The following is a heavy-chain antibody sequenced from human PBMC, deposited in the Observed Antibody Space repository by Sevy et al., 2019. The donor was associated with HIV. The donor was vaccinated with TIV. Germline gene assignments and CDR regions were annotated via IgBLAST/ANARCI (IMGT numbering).Heavy chain of an antibody. J-gene: IGHJ3*01. Sequence: GGSLRLSCAASGFIFSSFGMHWVRQAPGKGLEWVTFIRYDSSTKYYVESVKGRFTISRDNSKNILYLQMNSLRPEDTAVYYCAKGLGMVQGALLSDDVWGQGTMVTVSS. V-gene: IGHV3-30*02. CDR2: IRYDSSTK. CDR3: AKGLGMVQGALLSDDV. CDR1: GFIFSSFG. D-gene: IGHD3-10*01.